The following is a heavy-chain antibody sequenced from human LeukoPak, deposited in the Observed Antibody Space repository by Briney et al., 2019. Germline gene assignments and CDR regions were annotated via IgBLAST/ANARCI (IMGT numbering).Heavy chain of an antibody. V-gene: IGHV3-48*04. J-gene: IGHJ4*02. CDR3: ARDRTTLVVLDY. D-gene: IGHD2-21*01. CDR2: ISSSGDTI. Sequence: GGSLRLSCAASGSTFNNYGMHWVRQTPGKGLEWLSYISSSGDTIYYADSVKGRFTISRDNAKNSLFLQMYSLRADDTALYYCARDRTTLVVLDYWGRGTLVSVSS. CDR1: GSTFNNYG.